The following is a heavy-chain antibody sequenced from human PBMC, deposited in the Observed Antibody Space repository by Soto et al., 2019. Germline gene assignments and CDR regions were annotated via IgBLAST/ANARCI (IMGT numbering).Heavy chain of an antibody. CDR1: GGSISSSSYY. J-gene: IGHJ4*02. CDR3: ARQDSGYGFNFDY. Sequence: SETLSLTCTVSGGSISSSSYYWGWIRQPPGKGLEWIGSIYYSGSTYYNPSLKSRVTISVDTSKNQFSLKLSSVTAADTAVYYCARQDSGYGFNFDYWGQGTLVTVSS. V-gene: IGHV4-39*01. D-gene: IGHD5-12*01. CDR2: IYYSGST.